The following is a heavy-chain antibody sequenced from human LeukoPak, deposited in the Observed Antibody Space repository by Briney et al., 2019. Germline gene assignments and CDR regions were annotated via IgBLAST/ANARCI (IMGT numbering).Heavy chain of an antibody. V-gene: IGHV3-11*01. CDR3: AGLYSSSWYFWFDP. CDR1: GFIFSDYY. Sequence: GGSLRLSCAASGFIFSDYYMTWIRQAPGKGLEWVAYISGSGSTMSYADSVKGRFTISRHNSKNTLYLQMNSLRAEDTAVYYCAGLYSSSWYFWFDPWGQGTLVTVSS. D-gene: IGHD6-13*01. J-gene: IGHJ5*02. CDR2: ISGSGSTM.